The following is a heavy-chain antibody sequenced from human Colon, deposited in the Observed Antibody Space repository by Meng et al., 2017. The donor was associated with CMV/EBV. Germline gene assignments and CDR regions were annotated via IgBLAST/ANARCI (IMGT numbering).Heavy chain of an antibody. V-gene: IGHV3-23*03. CDR3: AKDLYEAVVALDAFDI. CDR2: IDSGGYTT. CDR1: GFTFRSYA. Sequence: GESLTISCVASGFTFRSYAMSWVRQAPGKGLEWVAVIDSGGYTTNYADSVKGRFTISREDSRNTLYLEMSSLRVEDTAKYYCAKDLYEAVVALDAFDIWGQGTMVTVSS. D-gene: IGHD2-2*01. J-gene: IGHJ3*02.